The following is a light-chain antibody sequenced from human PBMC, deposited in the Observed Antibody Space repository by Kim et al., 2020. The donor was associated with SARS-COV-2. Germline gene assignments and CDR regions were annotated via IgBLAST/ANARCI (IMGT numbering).Light chain of an antibody. CDR1: QSLLKRNGYNY. V-gene: IGKV2-28*01. CDR3: MQALQTPLT. Sequence: PASMSCRSSQSLLKRNGYNYVYWYLQKPGQSPQLLIYLGSNRASGVPDRFSGSGSGTDFTLKISRVEAEDVGVYYCMQALQTPLTFGGGTKVDIK. CDR2: LGS. J-gene: IGKJ4*01.